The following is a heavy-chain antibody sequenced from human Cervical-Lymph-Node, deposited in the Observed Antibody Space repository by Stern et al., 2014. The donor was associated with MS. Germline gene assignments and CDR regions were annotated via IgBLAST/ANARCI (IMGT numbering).Heavy chain of an antibody. Sequence: VQLVESGAEVKKSGSSVKVSCKASGGTLRSYVITWARKASGQGPEWMGEISPIFGTATYAQQFQGRVTITADECTSTVYMELSSLRSEDTAVYYCARNVGDTTLGHWGQGSQVIVSS. D-gene: IGHD3-16*01. CDR1: GGTLRSYV. CDR2: ISPIFGTA. J-gene: IGHJ4*02. V-gene: IGHV1-69*01. CDR3: ARNVGDTTLGH.